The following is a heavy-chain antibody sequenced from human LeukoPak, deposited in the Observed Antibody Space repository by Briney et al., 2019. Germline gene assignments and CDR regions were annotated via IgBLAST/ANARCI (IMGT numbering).Heavy chain of an antibody. Sequence: GGSLRLSCAASGFTFSSYEMNWVRQALGKGLEWVSYISSSGSTIYYADSVKGRFTISRDNAKNSLYLQMNSLRAEDTAVYYCARGYGDYDLTYWFDPWGQGTLVTVSS. D-gene: IGHD4-17*01. V-gene: IGHV3-48*03. CDR3: ARGYGDYDLTYWFDP. J-gene: IGHJ5*02. CDR1: GFTFSSYE. CDR2: ISSSGSTI.